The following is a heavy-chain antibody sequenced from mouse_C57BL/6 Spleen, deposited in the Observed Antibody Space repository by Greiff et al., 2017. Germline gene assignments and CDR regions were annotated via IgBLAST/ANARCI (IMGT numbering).Heavy chain of an antibody. Sequence: VQLQQSGAELVRPGASVTLSCKASGYTFTDYEMHWVKQTPVHGLEWIGAIDPETGGTAYNQKFKGKAILTADKSSSTAYMELRSLTSEDSAVYYCTREDYGYPYYFDYWGQGTTLTVSS. CDR2: IDPETGGT. V-gene: IGHV1-15*01. J-gene: IGHJ2*01. D-gene: IGHD2-2*01. CDR1: GYTFTDYE. CDR3: TREDYGYPYYFDY.